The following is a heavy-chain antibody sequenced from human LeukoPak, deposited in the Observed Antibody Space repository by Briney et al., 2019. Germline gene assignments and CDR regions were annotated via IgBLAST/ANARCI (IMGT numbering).Heavy chain of an antibody. CDR3: ARDGIAAAGTSRGGYYFDY. Sequence: ASVKVSCKASDYTFTSYGISWVRQAPGQGLEWMGWISAYNGNTNYAQKLQGRVTMTTDTSTSTAYMELRSLRSDDTAVYYCARDGIAAAGTSRGGYYFDYWGQGTLVTVSS. J-gene: IGHJ4*02. V-gene: IGHV1-18*01. CDR1: DYTFTSYG. D-gene: IGHD6-13*01. CDR2: ISAYNGNT.